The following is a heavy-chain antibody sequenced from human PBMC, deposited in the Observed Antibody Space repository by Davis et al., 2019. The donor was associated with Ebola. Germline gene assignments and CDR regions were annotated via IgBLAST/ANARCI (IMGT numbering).Heavy chain of an antibody. V-gene: IGHV4-30-2*01. Sequence: MPSETLSLTCAVSGGSISSGGYSWSWIRQPPGKGLEWIGYIYHSGTTYYNPSLKSRVTISEDRSKNQFSLKLSSVTTADTAVYYCARVWNDYGSGSYYDYWGQGILVSVSS. CDR3: ARVWNDYGSGSYYDY. D-gene: IGHD3-10*01. CDR1: GGSISSGGYS. CDR2: IYHSGTT. J-gene: IGHJ4*01.